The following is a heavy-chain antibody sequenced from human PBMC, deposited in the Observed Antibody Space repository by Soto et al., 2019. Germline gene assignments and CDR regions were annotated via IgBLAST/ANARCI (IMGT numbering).Heavy chain of an antibody. CDR2: ISNDGSKK. V-gene: IGHV3-30*03. CDR3: ARDVAMPTGLGLGY. CDR1: GFAFTNYG. J-gene: IGHJ4*02. Sequence: GGSLRLSCAAPGFAFTNYGIHWVRQAPGKGLEWVAHISNDGSKKFYGDSVKGRFTISRDNSENTVYLQMTSLRPDDTAVFYCARDVAMPTGLGLGYWGQGTLVTVSS. D-gene: IGHD6-19*01.